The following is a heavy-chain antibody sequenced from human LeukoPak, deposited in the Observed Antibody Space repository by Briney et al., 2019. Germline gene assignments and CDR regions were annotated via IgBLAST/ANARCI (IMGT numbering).Heavy chain of an antibody. CDR3: ARVISSSSLAVDY. CDR1: GFTLSNYW. V-gene: IGHV3-74*01. CDR2: INRDGRIT. J-gene: IGHJ4*02. D-gene: IGHD6-6*01. Sequence: GGSLRLSCAASGFTLSNYWIHWVRQAPGKGLTWVSRINRDGRITNYADSGKGRFTISSDNAKNTLYLQKNSLRVEDTAVYYCARVISSSSLAVDYWGQGTLVTVSS.